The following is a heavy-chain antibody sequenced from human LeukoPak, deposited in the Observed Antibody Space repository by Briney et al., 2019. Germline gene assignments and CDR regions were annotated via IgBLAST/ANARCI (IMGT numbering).Heavy chain of an antibody. Sequence: GGSLRLSCATSGFTFNSFGMHWARQAPGKGLEWVAFISYDGSNKDYADSVKGRFTISRDNAKNTLNLQMNSLRAEDTAVYYCARDLGQYYDTSDNWFDPWGQGTLVTVSS. J-gene: IGHJ5*02. CDR3: ARDLGQYYDTSDNWFDP. CDR1: GFTFNSFG. D-gene: IGHD3-22*01. CDR2: ISYDGSNK. V-gene: IGHV3-33*05.